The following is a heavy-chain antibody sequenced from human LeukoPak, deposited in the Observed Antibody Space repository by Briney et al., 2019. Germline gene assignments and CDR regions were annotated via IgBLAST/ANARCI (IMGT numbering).Heavy chain of an antibody. CDR1: GFTFTSSA. V-gene: IGHV1-58*02. J-gene: IGHJ4*02. CDR2: IVVGSGNT. CDR3: AAGPSSWYGGNNY. Sequence: SVKVSCTASGFTFTSSAMQWVRQARGQRLEWIGWIVVGSGNTNYAQKFQERVTITRDMSTSTAYMELSSLRSEDTAVYYCAAGPSSWYGGNNYWGQGTLVTVSS. D-gene: IGHD6-13*01.